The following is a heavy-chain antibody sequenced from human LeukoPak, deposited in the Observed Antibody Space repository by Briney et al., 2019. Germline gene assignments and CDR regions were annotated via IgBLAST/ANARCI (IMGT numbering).Heavy chain of an antibody. Sequence: SETLSLTCTVSGGSLSDNYWSWIRQPPGKGLEWIGYAYSSGHTNYNSSLKSRVTMSLDTSKSQFSLRLSSVTAADTALYFCARHPFATPFDYWGPGTLVTVSS. D-gene: IGHD2-15*01. V-gene: IGHV4-59*08. J-gene: IGHJ4*02. CDR2: AYSSGHT. CDR3: ARHPFATPFDY. CDR1: GGSLSDNY.